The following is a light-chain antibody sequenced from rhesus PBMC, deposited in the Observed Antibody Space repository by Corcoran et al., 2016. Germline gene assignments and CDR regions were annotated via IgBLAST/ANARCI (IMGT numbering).Light chain of an antibody. J-gene: IGKJ3*01. Sequence: DIQMTQSPSSLSASVGDKVTITCHASQDIYSWLAWYQQKPGKAPKPLIYGRSSLNPGVPSRFSGSGSGTDYTFTISSLQPEEFATYYCQQYDDFPFTFGPGTKLDIK. CDR3: QQYDDFPFT. CDR2: GRS. CDR1: QDIYSW. V-gene: IGKV1-19*01.